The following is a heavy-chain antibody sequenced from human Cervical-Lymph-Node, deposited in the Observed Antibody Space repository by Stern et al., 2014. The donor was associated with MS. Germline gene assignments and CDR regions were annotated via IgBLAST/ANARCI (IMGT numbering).Heavy chain of an antibody. V-gene: IGHV2-70*01. CDR3: ARIMPRGVRGYYHYYGLDV. CDR1: GFSLSSTGMC. J-gene: IGHJ6*02. Sequence: QVTLRESGPALVKPTQTLTLTCTLSGFSLSSTGMCVSWIRQPPGKALEWLALIDWHDDKYYSTSLKTRLSISKDTSKNQVVLTMTNMDPVDTATYYCARIMPRGVRGYYHYYGLDVWGQGTTVIVSS. D-gene: IGHD3-10*01. CDR2: IDWHDDK.